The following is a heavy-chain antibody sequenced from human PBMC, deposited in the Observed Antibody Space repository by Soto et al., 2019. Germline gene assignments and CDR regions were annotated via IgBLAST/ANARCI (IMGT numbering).Heavy chain of an antibody. D-gene: IGHD3-3*01. CDR2: INHSGST. Sequence: SETLSLTCAVYGGSFSGYYWSWIRQPPGKGLEWIGEINHSGSTNYNPSLKSRVTISVDTSKNQFSLKLSSVTAADTAVYYCARGRGDFWSGYLPRPNDYWGQGTLVTVSS. V-gene: IGHV4-34*01. CDR1: GGSFSGYY. CDR3: ARGRGDFWSGYLPRPNDY. J-gene: IGHJ4*02.